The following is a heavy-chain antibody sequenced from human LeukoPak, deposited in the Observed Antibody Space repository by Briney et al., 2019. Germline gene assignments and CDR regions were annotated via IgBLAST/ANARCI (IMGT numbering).Heavy chain of an antibody. V-gene: IGHV3-7*01. Sequence: GGSLRLSCTASGFTFGDYTMSWFRQAPGKGLEWVANMKGDGSEIHYADSVKGRFTISRDNAKNSLYLQMNNLRAEDTALYYCARPAYTAAYDLWGQGTMVTVSS. CDR2: MKGDGSEI. D-gene: IGHD3-16*01. J-gene: IGHJ3*01. CDR1: GFTFGDYT. CDR3: ARPAYTAAYDL.